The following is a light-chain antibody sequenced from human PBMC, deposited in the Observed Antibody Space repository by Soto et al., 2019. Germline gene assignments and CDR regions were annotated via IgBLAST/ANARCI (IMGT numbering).Light chain of an antibody. V-gene: IGLV2-14*01. CDR2: EVA. J-gene: IGLJ2*01. CDR1: SSDVGGYNY. Sequence: QSVLTQPASVSGSPGQSITISCTGTSSDVGGYNYVSWYQQHPDKAPKLIIYEVANRPSGVSTRFSGSKSGNTASLTISGLQAEDEAYYYCSSYTSINIVVFGGGTKVTVL. CDR3: SSYTSINIVV.